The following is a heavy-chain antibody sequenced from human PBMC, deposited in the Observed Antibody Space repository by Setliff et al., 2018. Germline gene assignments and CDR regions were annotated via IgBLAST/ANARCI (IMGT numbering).Heavy chain of an antibody. CDR3: VREGVDRRSSTDYRYYMDV. CDR2: TIPMFGTT. D-gene: IGHD6-6*01. V-gene: IGHV1-69*05. CDR1: GATFSSHG. Sequence: SVKVSCKASGATFSSHGISWERQAPGQGLEWMGGTIPMFGTTEYAQKFQGRLTIITDESTNTAFMQLSSLRSDDTAVYYCVREGVDRRSSTDYRYYMDVWGKGTTVTVSS. J-gene: IGHJ6*03.